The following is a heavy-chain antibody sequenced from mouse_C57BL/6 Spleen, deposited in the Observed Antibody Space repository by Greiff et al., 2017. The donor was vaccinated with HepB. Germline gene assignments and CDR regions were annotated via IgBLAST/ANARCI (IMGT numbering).Heavy chain of an antibody. V-gene: IGHV1-64*01. CDR3: ARSIRGDYFDY. CDR1: GYTFTSYW. J-gene: IGHJ2*01. CDR2: IHPNSGST. Sequence: QVQLQHPGAELVKPGASVKLSCKASGYTFTSYWMHWVKQRPGQGLEWIGMIHPNSGSTNYNEKFKSKATLTVDKSSSTAYMQLSSLTSEDSAVYYCARSIRGDYFDYWGQGTTLTVSS.